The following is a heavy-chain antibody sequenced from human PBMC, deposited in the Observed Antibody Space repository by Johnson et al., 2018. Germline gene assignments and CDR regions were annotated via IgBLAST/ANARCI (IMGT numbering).Heavy chain of an antibody. D-gene: IGHD4-17*01. Sequence: QWVRQGPGKGLVWVSRISPDGRSASYPDSVKGRFTISRDNAKNTLYLQMDSLRVEDTAVYFCARGLYGDYVGSEYLQHWGQGTLVTVSS. CDR3: ARGLYGDYVGSEYLQH. V-gene: IGHV3-74*01. J-gene: IGHJ1*01. CDR2: ISPDGRSA.